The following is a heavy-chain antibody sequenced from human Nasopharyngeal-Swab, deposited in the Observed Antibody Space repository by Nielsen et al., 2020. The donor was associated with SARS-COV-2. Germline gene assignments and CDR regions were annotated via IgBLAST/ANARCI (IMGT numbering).Heavy chain of an antibody. CDR3: ARARGAYGDYYYYYYTDV. V-gene: IGHV6-1*01. Sequence: SCAISGDSVSSSSAAWNWIRQSPSRGLEWLGRTYYRSKWYNDYGVSVKSRITINPDTSKNQFSLHLNSVTPEDTAVYYCARARGAYGDYYYYYYTDVWGKGTTVTVSS. CDR1: GDSVSSSSAA. CDR2: TYYRSKWYN. J-gene: IGHJ6*03. D-gene: IGHD4-17*01.